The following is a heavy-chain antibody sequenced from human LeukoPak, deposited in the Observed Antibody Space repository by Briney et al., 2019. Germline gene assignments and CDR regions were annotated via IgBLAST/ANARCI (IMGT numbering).Heavy chain of an antibody. CDR3: ARTLGVEGFDP. CDR2: ISSSNSYI. CDR1: GFTFSSYS. J-gene: IGHJ5*02. Sequence: GGSLRLSCAASGFTFSSYSMNWVRQAPGKGLEWVSSISSSNSYIYYADSVKGRFTISRYNAKNSLYLQMNSLRAEDTAVYYCARTLGVEGFDPWGRGTLVTVS. V-gene: IGHV3-21*01.